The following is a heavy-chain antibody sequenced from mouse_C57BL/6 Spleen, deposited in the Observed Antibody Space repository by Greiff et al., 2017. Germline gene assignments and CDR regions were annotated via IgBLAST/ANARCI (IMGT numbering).Heavy chain of an antibody. V-gene: IGHV1-7*01. CDR2: INPSSGYT. CDR3: ARGGREWYFDV. J-gene: IGHJ1*03. CDR1: CYTFTSSW. Sequence: VQLQQSGAELAKPGASVKLSCKASCYTFTSSWMHWVKQRPGQGLEWIGYINPSSGYTKYNQKFKDKATLTADKSSSTAYMQLSSLTYEDSAVYYCARGGREWYFDVWGTGTTVTVSS.